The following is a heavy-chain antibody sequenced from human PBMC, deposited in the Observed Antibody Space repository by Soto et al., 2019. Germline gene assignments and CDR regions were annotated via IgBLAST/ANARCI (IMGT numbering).Heavy chain of an antibody. CDR2: MYNTGST. J-gene: IGHJ4*02. CDR3: ARRGSRLSVAVAAFDY. V-gene: IGHV4-4*08. D-gene: IGHD6-19*01. CDR1: GGSISSYY. Sequence: SETLSLTCTVSGGSISSYYWSWIRQPPGKGLEWIGYMYNTGSTVYNPSLKSRLTISVDTSKNHFSLKLTSVTAADTAVYFCARRGSRLSVAVAAFDYWSQGTLVTVSS.